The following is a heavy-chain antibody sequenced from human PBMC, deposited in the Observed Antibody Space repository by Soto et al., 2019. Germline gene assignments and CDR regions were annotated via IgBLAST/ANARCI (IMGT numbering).Heavy chain of an antibody. CDR3: ARAFRELLPYYYYGMDV. J-gene: IGHJ6*02. CDR1: GGSFSGYY. D-gene: IGHD1-26*01. Sequence: SETLPLTCAVYGGSFSGYYWSWIRQPPGKGLEWIGEINHSGSTNYNPSLKSRVTISVDTSKNQFSLKLSSVTAADTAVYYCARAFRELLPYYYYGMDVWGQGTTVTVSS. V-gene: IGHV4-34*01. CDR2: INHSGST.